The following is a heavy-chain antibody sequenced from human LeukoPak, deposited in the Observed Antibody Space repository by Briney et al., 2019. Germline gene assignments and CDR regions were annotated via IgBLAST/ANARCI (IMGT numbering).Heavy chain of an antibody. Sequence: SETLSLICSVSGDSISGYYWSWIRQPAGKGLEWIGRIYTSGSTNYNPSLKSRVTMSVDTSKNQFSLKLSYVTAADTAVYYCARVDVFGVVSSDYYYYYMDVWGKGTTVTVSS. CDR3: ARVDVFGVVSSDYYYYYMDV. CDR2: IYTSGST. V-gene: IGHV4-4*07. CDR1: GDSISGYY. J-gene: IGHJ6*03. D-gene: IGHD3-3*01.